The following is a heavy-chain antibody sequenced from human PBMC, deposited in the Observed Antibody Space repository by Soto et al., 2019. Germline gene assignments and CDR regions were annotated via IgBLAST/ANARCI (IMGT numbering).Heavy chain of an antibody. CDR1: GYTFTSYD. Sequence: QVQLVQSGDEMKKPGASVKVSCKASGYTFTSYDINWVRQATGHGLEWMGWLNPNTGNTGYAPKFQGRVTMTRNTSINTVYMELISLRSEDTAVYYCARGLTSEWFDPWGQGTLVTVSS. CDR3: ARGLTSEWFDP. CDR2: LNPNTGNT. V-gene: IGHV1-8*01. D-gene: IGHD4-17*01. J-gene: IGHJ5*02.